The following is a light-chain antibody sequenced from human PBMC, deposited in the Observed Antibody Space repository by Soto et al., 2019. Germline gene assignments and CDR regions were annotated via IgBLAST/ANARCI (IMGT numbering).Light chain of an antibody. J-gene: IGKJ2*01. Sequence: EIVLTQSPGTLSFSPGERATLSCRASQTVTSNSLAWYQQRPGQAPRLLIYGASSGAIGIPDRFSGSGSGTAFTLTVSRLEPEDFAVFYCQQYGSSPPTFGQGTKIEIK. CDR2: GAS. V-gene: IGKV3-20*01. CDR1: QTVTSNS. CDR3: QQYGSSPPT.